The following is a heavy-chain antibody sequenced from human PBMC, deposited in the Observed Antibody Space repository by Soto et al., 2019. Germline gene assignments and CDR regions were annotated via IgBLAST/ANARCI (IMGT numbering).Heavy chain of an antibody. CDR2: INPNSGGT. D-gene: IGHD2-21*01. J-gene: IGHJ6*02. CDR1: GYTFTGYY. Sequence: ASVKVSCKASGYTFTGYYMHWVRQAPGQGLEWMGWINPNSGGTNYAQKFQGWVTMTRDTSISTAYMELSRLRSDDTAVYYCARDRDSPYYYVMDVWGQGTTVTVSS. CDR3: ARDRDSPYYYVMDV. V-gene: IGHV1-2*04.